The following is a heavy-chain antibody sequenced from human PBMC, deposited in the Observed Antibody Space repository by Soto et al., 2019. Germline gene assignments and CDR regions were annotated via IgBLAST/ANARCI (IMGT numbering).Heavy chain of an antibody. CDR2: IRSKAYGGTT. Sequence: GGSLRLSCTASGFTFGDYAMSWFRQAPGKGLEWVGFIRSKAYGGTTEYAASVKGRFTISRDDSKSIAYLQMNSLKTEDTAVYYCTRLTNWNKKRSGYYFDYWGQGTLVTVSS. V-gene: IGHV3-49*03. J-gene: IGHJ4*02. CDR3: TRLTNWNKKRSGYYFDY. D-gene: IGHD1-20*01. CDR1: GFTFGDYA.